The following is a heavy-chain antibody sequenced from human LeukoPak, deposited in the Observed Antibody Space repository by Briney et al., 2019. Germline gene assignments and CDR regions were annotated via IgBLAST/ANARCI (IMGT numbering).Heavy chain of an antibody. CDR1: GFTFRNHG. V-gene: IGHV3-33*01. Sequence: PGGSLRLSCAASGFTFRNHGMHWVGQAPDKGLEWVAVIWYDGSNKYYGGSVKGRFTISRDNSKNMLYLQINSLRAEDTAVYFCVRDRSARYLDYWGQGTLVTVSS. J-gene: IGHJ4*02. CDR3: VRDRSARYLDY. CDR2: IWYDGSNK.